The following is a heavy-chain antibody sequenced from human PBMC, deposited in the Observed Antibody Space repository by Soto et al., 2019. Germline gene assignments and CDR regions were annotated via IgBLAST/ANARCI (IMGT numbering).Heavy chain of an antibody. D-gene: IGHD3-22*01. V-gene: IGHV4-31*03. CDR2: IYYSGST. Sequence: SETLSLTCTVSGGSISSGGYYWSWIRQHPGKGLEWIGYIYYSGSTYYNPSLKSRVTISVDTSKNQFSLKLSSVTAADTAVYYCARDKSYYDSSGYPRFDYWGQGTLVTVSS. J-gene: IGHJ4*02. CDR3: ARDKSYYDSSGYPRFDY. CDR1: GGSISSGGYY.